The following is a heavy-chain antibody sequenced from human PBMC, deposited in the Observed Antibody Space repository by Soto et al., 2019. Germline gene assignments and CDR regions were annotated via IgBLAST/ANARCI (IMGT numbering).Heavy chain of an antibody. D-gene: IGHD5-18*01. CDR2: MNPNSGNT. J-gene: IGHJ4*02. CDR1: GYTFTSYD. CDR3: ARGLGYSYGLYYFDY. Sequence: ASVKVSCKASGYTFTSYDINWVRQATGQGLEWMGWMNPNSGNTGYAQKFQGRVTMTRNTSISTAYVELSSLRSEDTAVYYCARGLGYSYGLYYFDYWGQGTLVTVSS. V-gene: IGHV1-8*01.